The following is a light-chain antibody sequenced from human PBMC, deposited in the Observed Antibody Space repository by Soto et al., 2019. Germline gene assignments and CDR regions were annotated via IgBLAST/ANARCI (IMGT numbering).Light chain of an antibody. CDR2: SHN. J-gene: IGLJ1*01. CDR1: RSNIGSNT. CDR3: ATWDDTLDGDV. V-gene: IGLV1-44*01. Sequence: QSVLTQPPSASGAPGQRVTISCSGSRSNIGSNTVNWYQQLPGTAPKLLIYSHNQRPSGVPDRFSVSKSGTSASLAISGLQSEDEADYYCATWDDTLDGDVFGTGTKVTVL.